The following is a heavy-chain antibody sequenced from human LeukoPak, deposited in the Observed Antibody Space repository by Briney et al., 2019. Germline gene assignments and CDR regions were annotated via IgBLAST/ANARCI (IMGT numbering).Heavy chain of an antibody. CDR3: ARDDSSSSLLFDY. CDR1: GFTVSSNY. D-gene: IGHD6-6*01. CDR2: IYSGGST. V-gene: IGHV3-66*01. Sequence: GGSLRLSCAASGFTVSSNYMSWVRQAPGKGLEWVSVIYSGGSTYYADSVKGRFTISRDNAKNSLYLQMNSLRAEDTAVYYCARDDSSSSLLFDYWGQGTLVTVSS. J-gene: IGHJ4*02.